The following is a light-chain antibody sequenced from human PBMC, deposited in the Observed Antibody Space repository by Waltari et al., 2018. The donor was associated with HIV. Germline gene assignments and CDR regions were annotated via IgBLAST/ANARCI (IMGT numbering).Light chain of an antibody. Sequence: SSELTPDPAVSVPLGQTVRITCHGDIPRRHYASWYQQKPGQAPVLVIYDKNNRPSGIPDRFSGSSSGNTASLTIAGAQAEDEADYYCSSRASSGNVVFGGGTKLTVL. CDR1: IPRRHY. J-gene: IGLJ2*01. CDR2: DKN. V-gene: IGLV3-19*01. CDR3: SSRASSGNVV.